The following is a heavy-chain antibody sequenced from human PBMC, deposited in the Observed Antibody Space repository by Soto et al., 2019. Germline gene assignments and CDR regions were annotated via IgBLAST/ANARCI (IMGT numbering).Heavy chain of an antibody. CDR2: ISPGAGST. J-gene: IGHJ4*02. V-gene: IGHV1-46*01. CDR3: ARSTWLDHFDY. D-gene: IGHD6-19*01. Sequence: ASVKVSCKTSGFTFTSYYVHWVRQAPGQGLEWVGVISPGAGSTTYAQEFQGRLTMTTDTSSSTVYMEVSSLRSEDTAVYYCARSTWLDHFDYWGQGTPVTSPQ. CDR1: GFTFTSYY.